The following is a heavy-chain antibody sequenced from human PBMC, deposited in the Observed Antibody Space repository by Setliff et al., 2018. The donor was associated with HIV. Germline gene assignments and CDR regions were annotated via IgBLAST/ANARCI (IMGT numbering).Heavy chain of an antibody. V-gene: IGHV4-59*12. J-gene: IGHJ4*02. CDR1: GGSISSFF. Sequence: SETLSLTCTVSGGSISSFFWSWIRQPPGKGLEWIGHISYSGSTNYNPSLETRVTISVDTSKNQFSLELSSVTAADTAVYYCARELGYPDYWGQGTLVTVSS. CDR3: ARELGYPDY. CDR2: ISYSGST. D-gene: IGHD2-15*01.